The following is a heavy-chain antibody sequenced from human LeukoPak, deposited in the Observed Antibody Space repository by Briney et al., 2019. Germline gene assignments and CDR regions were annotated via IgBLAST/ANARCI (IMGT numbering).Heavy chain of an antibody. D-gene: IGHD3-22*01. Sequence: GASVKVSCKASGYTFTNYGITWVRQAPGQGLEWMGWISGYNGNTNYGQKLQGRVTLTRDTSTSTVYMELTSLRSDDTAVYFCARDYRIWIPDKTLSTQYYDVSGDGSFDLWGQGTMVTVSS. V-gene: IGHV1-18*01. J-gene: IGHJ3*01. CDR2: ISGYNGNT. CDR1: GYTFTNYG. CDR3: ARDYRIWIPDKTLSTQYYDVSGDGSFDL.